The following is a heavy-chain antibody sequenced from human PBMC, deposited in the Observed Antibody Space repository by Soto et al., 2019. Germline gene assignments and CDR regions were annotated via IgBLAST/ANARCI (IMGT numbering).Heavy chain of an antibody. V-gene: IGHV5-51*01. CDR3: AANLGGVPYGMEG. CDR2: IYPGDSDT. CDR1: GYLFTVYW. J-gene: IGHJ6*02. D-gene: IGHD1-26*01. Sequence: GESLKLSFTGSGYLFTVYWNGWVRQMPGKGLELMGIIYPGDSDTRYSPSFQGQVTISADKSISTAYLQWSSLKASDSAMYYCAANLGGVPYGMEGWGQGTTVTVS.